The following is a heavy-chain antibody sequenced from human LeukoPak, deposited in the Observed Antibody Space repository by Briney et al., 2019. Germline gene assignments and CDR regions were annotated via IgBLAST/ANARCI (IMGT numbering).Heavy chain of an antibody. CDR2: IIPILGIA. CDR3: AREDEDIVVVPAAGGSYFDY. J-gene: IGHJ4*02. V-gene: IGHV1-69*04. CDR1: GGTFSSYA. Sequence: ASVKVSCKASGGTFSSYAISWVRQAPGQGLEWMGRIIPILGIANYAQKFQGRVTITADKSTSTAYMELSSLRSEDTAVYYCAREDEDIVVVPAAGGSYFDYWGQGTLVTVSS. D-gene: IGHD2-2*01.